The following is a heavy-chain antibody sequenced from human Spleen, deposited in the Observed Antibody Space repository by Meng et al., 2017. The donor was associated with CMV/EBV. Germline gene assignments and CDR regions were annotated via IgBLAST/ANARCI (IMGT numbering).Heavy chain of an antibody. Sequence: GSLRLSCSVSGFSISSGYYWGWIRQPPGKGLQWIGSIFHTGSAYATSSLKSRVTISVDTSKNQFSLKLSSVTAADTAVYYCARAPDINSSGWYPTRGGVDYWGQGTLVTVSS. CDR2: IFHTGSA. V-gene: IGHV4-38-2*02. CDR1: GFSISSGYY. J-gene: IGHJ4*02. CDR3: ARAPDINSSGWYPTRGGVDY. D-gene: IGHD6-19*01.